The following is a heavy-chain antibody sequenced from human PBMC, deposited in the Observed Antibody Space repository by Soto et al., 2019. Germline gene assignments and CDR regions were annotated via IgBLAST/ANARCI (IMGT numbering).Heavy chain of an antibody. Sequence: WTWIRQPPGKGLEWMGYIYYSGTTTNYNPSLKSRVTLSVDTSKNQFSLKLSSVTAADTAVYYCASLGGSYAVPHFDYWGQGTLVTVSS. D-gene: IGHD1-26*01. CDR2: IYYSGTT. V-gene: IGHV4-59*08. CDR3: ASLGGSYAVPHFDY. J-gene: IGHJ4*02.